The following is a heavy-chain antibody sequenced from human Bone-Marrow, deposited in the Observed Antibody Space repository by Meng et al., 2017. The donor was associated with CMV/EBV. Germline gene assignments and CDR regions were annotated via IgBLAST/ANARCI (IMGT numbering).Heavy chain of an antibody. CDR3: ARGGSGSRYYYYGMDV. D-gene: IGHD3-10*01. Sequence: GSLRLSCTVSRDSVSSASHYWSWIRQPPGRGLEWIGYIYYSGSTIFHPSLKSRVTMSLDASKNQFSLKLSSVTAADTAVYYCARGGSGSRYYYYGMDVWGQGTTVTVSS. J-gene: IGHJ6*02. CDR1: RDSVSSASHY. CDR2: IYYSGST. V-gene: IGHV4-61*01.